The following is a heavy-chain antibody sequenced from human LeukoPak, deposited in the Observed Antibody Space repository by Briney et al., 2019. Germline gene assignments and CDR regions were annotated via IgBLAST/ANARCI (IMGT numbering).Heavy chain of an antibody. J-gene: IGHJ4*02. D-gene: IGHD5-24*01. V-gene: IGHV1-69*06. Sequence: EASVKVSCKASGYTFTSYGISWVRQAPGQGLEWMGGIIPIFGTAKYAQKFQGRVTITADTSTSTAYMELSSLRSEDTAVYYCARAGWLQYYYFDYWGQGTLVTVSS. CDR2: IIPIFGTA. CDR3: ARAGWLQYYYFDY. CDR1: GYTFTSYG.